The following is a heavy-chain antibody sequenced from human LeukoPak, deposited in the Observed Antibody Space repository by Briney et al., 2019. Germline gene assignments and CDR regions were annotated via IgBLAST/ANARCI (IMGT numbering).Heavy chain of an antibody. D-gene: IGHD3-22*01. V-gene: IGHV3-74*01. J-gene: IGHJ4*02. CDR2: SNIDGRTT. Sequence: GGSLRLSCEGSGFNFNDAWMSWIRQAPGEGLVWVSRSNIDGRTTSYADSVKGRFTISRDNAKNMLYLQMNSLRAEDTAVYYCARIEDRGAAFDSWGQGTLVTVSS. CDR3: ARIEDRGAAFDS. CDR1: GFNFNDAW.